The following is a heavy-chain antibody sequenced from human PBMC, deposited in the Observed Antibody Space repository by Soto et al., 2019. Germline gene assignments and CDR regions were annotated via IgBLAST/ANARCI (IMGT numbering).Heavy chain of an antibody. J-gene: IGHJ5*02. CDR3: ARVSPTGTRCFDP. D-gene: IGHD1-1*01. Sequence: QVQLQESGPGLVKPSQTLSLTCTVSGASMNSGAYYWIWVRQPPGKGREWIGYIYHNGRTYNNPSLMSRGTMSLDTSKNQFSLKLNSVSAADTAVDYCARVSPTGTRCFDPWGQGTMVTVSS. CDR2: IYHNGRT. CDR1: GASMNSGAYY. V-gene: IGHV4-31*03.